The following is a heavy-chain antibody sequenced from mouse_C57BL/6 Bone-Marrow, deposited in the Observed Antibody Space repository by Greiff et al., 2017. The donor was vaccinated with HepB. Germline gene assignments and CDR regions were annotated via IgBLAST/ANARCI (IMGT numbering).Heavy chain of an antibody. J-gene: IGHJ1*03. CDR2: IYPGSGST. CDR3: ASRIYYYGSSHAYWYFDV. D-gene: IGHD1-1*01. Sequence: VKLQQPGAELVKPGASVKMSCKASGYTFTRYWITWVKQRPGQGLEWIGDIYPGSGSTNYNEKFKSKATLTVDTSSSTAYMQLSSLTSEDSAVYYGASRIYYYGSSHAYWYFDVWGTGTTVTVSS. V-gene: IGHV1-55*01. CDR1: GYTFTRYW.